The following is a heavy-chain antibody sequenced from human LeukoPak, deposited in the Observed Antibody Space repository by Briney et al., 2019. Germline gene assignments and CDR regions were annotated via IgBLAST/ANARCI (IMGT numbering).Heavy chain of an antibody. CDR2: IYYSGST. D-gene: IGHD6-6*01. J-gene: IGHJ4*02. Sequence: SETLSLTCAVYGGSFSGYYWSWIRQPPGKGLEWIGYIYYSGSTNYNPSLKSRVTISVDMSKNQFSLKLSSVTAADTAVYYCARDQSSSLFDYWGQGTLVTVSS. CDR3: ARDQSSSLFDY. CDR1: GGSFSGYY. V-gene: IGHV4-59*01.